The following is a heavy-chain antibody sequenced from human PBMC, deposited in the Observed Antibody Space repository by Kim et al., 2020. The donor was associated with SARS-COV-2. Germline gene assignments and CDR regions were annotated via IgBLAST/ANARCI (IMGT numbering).Heavy chain of an antibody. Sequence: SETLSLTCTVSGGSISSSSYYWGWIRQPPGKGLEWIGSIYYSGSTYYNPSLKSRVTISVDTSKNQFSLKLSSVTATDTAVYYCARHYWFRELSAYWFDPWGQGTLVTVSS. CDR2: IYYSGST. CDR1: GGSISSSSYY. D-gene: IGHD3-10*01. J-gene: IGHJ5*02. CDR3: ARHYWFRELSAYWFDP. V-gene: IGHV4-39*01.